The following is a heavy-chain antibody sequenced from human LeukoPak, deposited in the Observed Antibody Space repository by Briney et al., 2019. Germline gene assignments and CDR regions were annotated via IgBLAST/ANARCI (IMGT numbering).Heavy chain of an antibody. CDR3: AKEPTYCGGDCYGETIDY. V-gene: IGHV3-23*01. CDR1: GFTFSSYA. Sequence: GGSLRLSCAASGFTFSSYAMSWVRQAPGKGLEWVSAISGSGGSTYYADSVKGRFTISRDNSKNTLYLQMNSLRAEDTAVYYCAKEPTYCGGDCYGETIDYWGQGTLVTVSS. D-gene: IGHD2-21*02. J-gene: IGHJ4*02. CDR2: ISGSGGST.